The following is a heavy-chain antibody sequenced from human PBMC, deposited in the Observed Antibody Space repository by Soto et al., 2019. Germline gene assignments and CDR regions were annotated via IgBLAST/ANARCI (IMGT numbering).Heavy chain of an antibody. J-gene: IGHJ4*02. CDR3: VRGASLNFDY. V-gene: IGHV3-20*04. D-gene: IGHD1-26*01. CDR2: VNWNGGST. Sequence: ESGGGVLRPGGSLRLSCAASGFTFDDYCRSWARQAPGKGLEWVSGVNWNGGSTGYADSVKGRFTNSRDNAKNSLYLQMNSLRAEDTAFYYCVRGASLNFDYWGQGTLVTVSS. CDR1: GFTFDDYC.